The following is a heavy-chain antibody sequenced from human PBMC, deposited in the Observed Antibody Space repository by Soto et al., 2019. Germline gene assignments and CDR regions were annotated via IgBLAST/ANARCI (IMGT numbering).Heavy chain of an antibody. CDR2: INLDGSST. CDR1: GFTFSNHW. CDR3: ARDRGSGWYNWLDP. Sequence: PGGSLRLSCGASGFTFSNHWIHWVRQAPGKGLVWVSRINLDGSSTNYADSVKGRFTIFRDNAKNTVYLQMDSLRAEDTAVYYCARDRGSGWYNWLDPWGQGTLVTVSS. D-gene: IGHD6-19*01. V-gene: IGHV3-74*01. J-gene: IGHJ5*02.